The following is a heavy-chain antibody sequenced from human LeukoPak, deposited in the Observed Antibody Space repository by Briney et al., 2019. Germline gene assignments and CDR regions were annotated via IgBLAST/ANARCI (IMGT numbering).Heavy chain of an antibody. CDR2: IYYSGST. D-gene: IGHD3-16*01. CDR3: AKGGGYYFDY. V-gene: IGHV4-59*01. CDR1: GGSISSYY. J-gene: IGHJ4*02. Sequence: SETLSLTCIVSGGSISSYYWSWIRQPPGKGLEWIGFIYYSGSTNHNPSLKSRVTISVDTSKNQFSLKLSSVTAADTAVYYCAKGGGYYFDYWGQGTLVTVSS.